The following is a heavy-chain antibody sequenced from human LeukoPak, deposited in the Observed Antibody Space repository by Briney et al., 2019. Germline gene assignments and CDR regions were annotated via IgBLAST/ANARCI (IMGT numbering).Heavy chain of an antibody. J-gene: IGHJ4*02. Sequence: ASVKVSCKASGYTFTSYGISWVRQAPGQGLEWMGWISAYNGNTNYAQKLQGRVTMTTDTSTSTAYMELRSLRSDDTAVYYCAREGRLKYYDFWSGYSVLGSAGEIDYWGQGTPVTVSS. D-gene: IGHD3-3*01. CDR3: AREGRLKYYDFWSGYSVLGSAGEIDY. CDR1: GYTFTSYG. CDR2: ISAYNGNT. V-gene: IGHV1-18*01.